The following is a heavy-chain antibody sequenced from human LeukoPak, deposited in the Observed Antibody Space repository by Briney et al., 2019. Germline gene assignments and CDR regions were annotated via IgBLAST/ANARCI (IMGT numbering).Heavy chain of an antibody. V-gene: IGHV3-21*01. CDR2: ISSSSSYI. CDR1: GFTFSSYS. D-gene: IGHD1-26*01. J-gene: IGHJ4*02. Sequence: GGSLRLSCAASGFTFSSYSMTWVRQAPGKGLEWVSSISSSSSYIYYADSVKGRFTISRDNAENSLYLQMNSLRAEDTAVYYCARSIVGATSPPQNYWGQGTLVTVSS. CDR3: ARSIVGATSPPQNY.